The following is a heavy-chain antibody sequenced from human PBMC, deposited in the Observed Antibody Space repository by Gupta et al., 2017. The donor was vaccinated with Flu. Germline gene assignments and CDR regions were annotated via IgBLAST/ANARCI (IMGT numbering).Heavy chain of an antibody. CDR2: IWYDGSNK. CDR3: ARGSFAVVPPGGLFDY. D-gene: IGHD2-21*01. CDR1: GFTFSSYG. J-gene: IGHJ4*02. Sequence: QVQLVESGGGVVQPGRSLRLSCAASGFTFSSYGMHWVRQAPGKGLEWVAVIWYDGSNKYYADSVKGRFTISRDNSKNTLYLQMNSLRAEDTAVYYCARGSFAVVPPGGLFDYWGQGTLVTVSS. V-gene: IGHV3-33*01.